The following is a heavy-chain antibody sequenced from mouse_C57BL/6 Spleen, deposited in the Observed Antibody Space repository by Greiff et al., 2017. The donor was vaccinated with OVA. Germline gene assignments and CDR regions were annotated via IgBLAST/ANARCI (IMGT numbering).Heavy chain of an antibody. J-gene: IGHJ2*01. V-gene: IGHV5-4*01. CDR3: ARDYSNYFNY. D-gene: IGHD2-5*01. Sequence: EVHLVESGGGLVKPGGSLKLSCAASGFTFSSYAMSWVRQTPEKRLEWVATISDGGSYTYYPANVKGRFTISRDNAKNNLYLQMSHLKSEDTAMYYCARDYSNYFNYGGQGTTLTVSS. CDR2: ISDGGSYT. CDR1: GFTFSSYA.